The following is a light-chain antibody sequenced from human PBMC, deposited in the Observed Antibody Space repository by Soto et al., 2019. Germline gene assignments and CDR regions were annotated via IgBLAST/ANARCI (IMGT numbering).Light chain of an antibody. V-gene: IGKV3-20*01. CDR2: GAS. J-gene: IGKJ2*01. CDR1: QSVNSNY. CDR3: HQYGLSPRHP. Sequence: EIVLTQSPGTLSLSPGERAILSCRASQSVNSNYLAWYQQQPGQAPRLLIYGASSRATGVPNRFSGSGSGTDFTLTISSLEPEDFAVYYCHQYGLSPRHPFGQGTKLEIK.